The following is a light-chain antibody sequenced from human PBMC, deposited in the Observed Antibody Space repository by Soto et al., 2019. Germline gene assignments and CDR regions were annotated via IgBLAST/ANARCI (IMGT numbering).Light chain of an antibody. J-gene: IGKJ1*01. CDR2: GAS. CDR1: QSLSSD. V-gene: IGKV3-15*01. Sequence: EIVMTQSPDTLSVSPGERATLSCRASQSLSSDLAWYQQTPGQAPRLLIYGASTRATGIPARFMGSGSGTEFTLTITSLQSEDSALYFCQHYYSWPWTFGQGTKV. CDR3: QHYYSWPWT.